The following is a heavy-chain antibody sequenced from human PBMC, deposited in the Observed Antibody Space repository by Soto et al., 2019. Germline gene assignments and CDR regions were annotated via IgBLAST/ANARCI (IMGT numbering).Heavy chain of an antibody. CDR3: AKDTRLRLVALSFDAFDY. J-gene: IGHJ4*02. CDR2: ISGSGDST. CDR1: GFIFSSYG. V-gene: IGHV3-23*01. Sequence: GGSLRLSCVASGFIFSSYGMSWVRQAPGKGLEWVAGISGSGDSTYYADSVKGRFTISRDNSKNTLYLQMNSLRAEDTAFYYCAKDTRLRLVALSFDAFDYWGQGTLVTVSS. D-gene: IGHD3-16*02.